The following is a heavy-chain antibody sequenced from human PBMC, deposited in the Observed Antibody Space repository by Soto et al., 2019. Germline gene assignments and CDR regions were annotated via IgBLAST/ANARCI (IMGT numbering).Heavy chain of an antibody. CDR3: AKDAPGSGWLSHY. V-gene: IGHV3-23*01. CDR2: IGGSGGDT. CDR1: GFTFSIYA. D-gene: IGHD3-22*01. Sequence: VGSLRLSCAASGFTFSIYAMTWVRQAPGKGLEWVSTIGGSGGDTSYADFVRGQFTISRDNSRNTLYPQMNSLRAEDTAVYYCAKDAPGSGWLSHYWGQGTLVTVSS. J-gene: IGHJ4*02.